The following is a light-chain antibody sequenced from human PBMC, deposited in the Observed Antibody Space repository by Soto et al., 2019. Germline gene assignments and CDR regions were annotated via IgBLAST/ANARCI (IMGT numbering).Light chain of an antibody. Sequence: DIQMTQSPSTLSASEGDRVTITCRASQSIDTWLAWHQQKPGQVPKLLISKASNLESGVPSRFSGSGSGTEFTLTISSLQPDDSATYYCQQYNSYRAFGQGTKVEI. CDR1: QSIDTW. V-gene: IGKV1-5*03. CDR3: QQYNSYRA. J-gene: IGKJ1*01. CDR2: KAS.